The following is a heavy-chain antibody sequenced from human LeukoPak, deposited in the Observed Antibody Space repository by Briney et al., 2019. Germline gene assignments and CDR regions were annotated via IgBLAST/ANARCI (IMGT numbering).Heavy chain of an antibody. D-gene: IGHD6-19*01. Sequence: SETLSLTCAVYGGSFSGYYWSWIRQPPGKGLEWIGEINHSGSTNYNPSLKSRVTISVDTSKNQFSLKLSSVTAADTAVYYCARAVAGGPAPFDYWGQGTLVTVSS. CDR1: GGSFSGYY. CDR3: ARAVAGGPAPFDY. CDR2: INHSGST. J-gene: IGHJ4*02. V-gene: IGHV4-34*01.